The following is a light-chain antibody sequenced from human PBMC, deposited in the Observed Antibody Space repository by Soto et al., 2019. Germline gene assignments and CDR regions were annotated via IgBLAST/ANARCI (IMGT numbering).Light chain of an antibody. V-gene: IGLV2-18*02. CDR3: LSFTNSDTYV. CDR2: DVI. J-gene: IGLJ1*01. CDR1: SSDVGSYNR. Sequence: QSVLTQPPSVSGSPGQSVVISCTGTSSDVGSYNRVSWYLQPPGTAPKLMIYDVISRPSGVPDRFSGSKSGNTASLTISGLQPEDEADYYCLSFTNSDTYVFGTGTKLTVL.